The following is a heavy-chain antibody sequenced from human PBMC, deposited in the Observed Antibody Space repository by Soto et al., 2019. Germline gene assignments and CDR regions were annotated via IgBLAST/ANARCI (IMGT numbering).Heavy chain of an antibody. J-gene: IGHJ3*01. CDR3: VRQYHYGDYRAD. CDR2: IHYSGSF. V-gene: IGHV4-39*01. D-gene: IGHD4-17*01. Sequence: QLQLQESGPRLVKPSETLSLTCTVSGDSISSYNYYWGWIRQPPGKGLEWIGHIHYSGSFYYNPSLKSRVAIFVDTSKNQLSLKLTSVTAADTAVYYCVRQYHYGDYRADWGQGTMVTVSS. CDR1: GDSISSYNYY.